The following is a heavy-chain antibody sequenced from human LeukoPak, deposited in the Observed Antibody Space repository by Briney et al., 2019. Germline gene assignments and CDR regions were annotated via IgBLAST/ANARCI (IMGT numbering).Heavy chain of an antibody. V-gene: IGHV4-38-2*01. CDR1: GYSISIGYY. Sequence: KPSETLSLICSVSGYSISIGYYWGWVRQSPGKSLEWIGTVYHSGATYYNPSLKSRVSISPDTSKNQFSLKLTSVTAADTAIYYCGTNEMERQYGFFQYWGQGALVIVSS. J-gene: IGHJ1*01. CDR3: GTNEMERQYGFFQY. D-gene: IGHD1-1*01. CDR2: VYHSGAT.